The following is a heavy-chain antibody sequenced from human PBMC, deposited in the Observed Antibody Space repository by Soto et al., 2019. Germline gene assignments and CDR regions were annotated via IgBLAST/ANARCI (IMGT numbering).Heavy chain of an antibody. CDR2: IQYNGYS. Sequence: QVQLQESGPGLVKPSETLSLTCTVSGGSITNYYCSWFRQPPGKGLEWIGYIQYNGYSAYNLSLKMRVTMSMDTPKTQFSLMLESVTATDTAVYYCARHGFGSLHGLVDVWGQGTTVIVSS. D-gene: IGHD3-10*01. J-gene: IGHJ6*02. CDR1: GGSITNYY. V-gene: IGHV4-59*08. CDR3: ARHGFGSLHGLVDV.